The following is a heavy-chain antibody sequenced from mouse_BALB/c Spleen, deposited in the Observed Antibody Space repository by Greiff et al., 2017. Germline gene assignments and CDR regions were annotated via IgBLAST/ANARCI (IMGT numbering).Heavy chain of an antibody. CDR1: GFDFSRYW. CDR3: ARTTALYAMDY. V-gene: IGHV4-2*02. D-gene: IGHD1-2*01. Sequence: EVQLQQSGGGLVQPGGSLNLSCAASGFDFSRYWMSWARQAPGKGQEWIGEINPGSSTINYTPSLKDKFIISRGNAKNTLYLQMSKVRSEDTALYYCARTTALYAMDYWGQGTSVTVSS. J-gene: IGHJ4*01. CDR2: INPGSSTI.